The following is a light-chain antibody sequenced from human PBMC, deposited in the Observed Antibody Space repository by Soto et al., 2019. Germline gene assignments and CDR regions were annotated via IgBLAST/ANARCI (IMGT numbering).Light chain of an antibody. J-gene: IGKJ2*01. V-gene: IGKV1-5*03. CDR1: QSVSTW. Sequence: DIQMTQSPSTLSASVGDRVTMTCRASQSVSTWLAWYQQKPGKAPKLLIYEATTSESGVPSRFSGSGSGTEFTLTISSLQPDDFATYYCQQYNSYSYTFGQGTKVEIK. CDR3: QQYNSYSYT. CDR2: EAT.